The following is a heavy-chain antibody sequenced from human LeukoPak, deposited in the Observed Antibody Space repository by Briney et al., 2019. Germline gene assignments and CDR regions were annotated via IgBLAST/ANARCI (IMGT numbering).Heavy chain of an antibody. CDR1: GGTFRTHA. Sequence: ASVKVSCKASGGTFRTHAITWVRQAPGQGLEWMGRIIPILGIANYAQKFQGRVTITADKSTSTAYMEVRSLRSEDTAGYYCASVFETSTNWEVFDIWGQGTMVSVSS. D-gene: IGHD5/OR15-5a*01. CDR3: ASVFETSTNWEVFDI. V-gene: IGHV1-69*04. CDR2: IIPILGIA. J-gene: IGHJ3*02.